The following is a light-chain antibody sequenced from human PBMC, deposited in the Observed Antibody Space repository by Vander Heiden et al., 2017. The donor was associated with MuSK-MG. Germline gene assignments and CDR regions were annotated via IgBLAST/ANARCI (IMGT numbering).Light chain of an antibody. V-gene: IGKV1-5*03. CDR2: KAS. J-gene: IGKJ1*01. Sequence: DIQMTQSPSTLPASVGDRVTITCRASQSISSWLAWYQQKAGKAPKLLIYKASSSESGVPSRLSGSGSGTEFTLTISSLQPDDFATYHCQQYNTYPWTFGQGTKVEIK. CDR1: QSISSW. CDR3: QQYNTYPWT.